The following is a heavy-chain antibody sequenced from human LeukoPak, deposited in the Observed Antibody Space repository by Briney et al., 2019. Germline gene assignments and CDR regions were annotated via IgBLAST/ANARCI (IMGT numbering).Heavy chain of an antibody. J-gene: IGHJ6*04. CDR3: ARRYRGYGDV. Sequence: PSETLSLTCAVYGGSFSGYYWSWIRQPPGKGLEWIGEINHSGSTNYNPSLKSRVTISVDTSKNQFSLKLSSVTAADTAVYYCARRYRGYGDVWGKGTTVTVSS. CDR1: GGSFSGYY. CDR2: INHSGST. D-gene: IGHD1-26*01. V-gene: IGHV4-34*01.